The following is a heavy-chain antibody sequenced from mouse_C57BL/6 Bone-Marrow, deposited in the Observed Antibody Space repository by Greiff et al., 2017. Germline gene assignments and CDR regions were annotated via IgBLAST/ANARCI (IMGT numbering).Heavy chain of an antibody. Sequence: QVQLQQPGAELVMPGASVKLSCKASGYTFTSYWMHWVKQRPGQGLEWIGEIDPSDSYTNYNQKFKGKSTLTVDKSSSTAYMQLSSLTSEDSAVYFCARRALLLRWYFDVWGTGTTVTVSS. J-gene: IGHJ1*03. CDR1: GYTFTSYW. CDR3: ARRALLLRWYFDV. CDR2: IDPSDSYT. V-gene: IGHV1-69*01. D-gene: IGHD1-1*01.